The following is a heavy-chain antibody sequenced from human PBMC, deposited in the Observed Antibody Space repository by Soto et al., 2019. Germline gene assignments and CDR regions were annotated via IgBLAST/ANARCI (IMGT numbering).Heavy chain of an antibody. J-gene: IGHJ4*02. V-gene: IGHV1-69*04. CDR2: IIPILGIA. CDR1: GGTFSSYT. CDR3: AREVQYSSGWDNFDY. Sequence: SVKVSCKASGGTFSSYTISWVRQAPGQGLEWMGRIIPILGIANYAQKFQGRVTITADKSTSTAYMELSSLRSEDTAVYYCAREVQYSSGWDNFDYWGQGTLVTVSS. D-gene: IGHD6-19*01.